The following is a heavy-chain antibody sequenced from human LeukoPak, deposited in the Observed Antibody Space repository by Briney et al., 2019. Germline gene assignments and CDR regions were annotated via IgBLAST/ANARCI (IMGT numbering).Heavy chain of an antibody. CDR1: GFTFSSYA. CDR2: ISGSGGST. CDR3: AKYFVGYYEANFIPDDAFDI. Sequence: GGSLRLSCAASGFTFSSYAINWVRQAPGKGLEWVSIISGSGGSTYYADSVKGRFTISRDNSKNTLYLQMNSLRAEDTAVYYCAKYFVGYYEANFIPDDAFDIWGQGTMVTVSS. J-gene: IGHJ3*02. D-gene: IGHD3-22*01. V-gene: IGHV3-23*01.